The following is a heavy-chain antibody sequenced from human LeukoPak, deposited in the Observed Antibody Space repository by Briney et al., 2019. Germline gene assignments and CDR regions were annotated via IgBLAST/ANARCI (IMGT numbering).Heavy chain of an antibody. CDR3: VRGFVGDY. Sequence: SETLSLTCAVYGGSFSGYYWSWIRQPPGKGLEWIGEINHSGSTNYNPSLKGRVTISVDTSKNQFSLKLSSVTAADTAVYYCVRGFVGDYWGQGTLVTVSS. V-gene: IGHV4-34*01. CDR1: GGSFSGYY. J-gene: IGHJ4*02. D-gene: IGHD3-10*01. CDR2: INHSGST.